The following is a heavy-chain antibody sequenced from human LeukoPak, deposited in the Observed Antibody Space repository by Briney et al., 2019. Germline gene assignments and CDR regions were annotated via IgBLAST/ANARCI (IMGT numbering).Heavy chain of an antibody. D-gene: IGHD3-10*01. CDR1: GFTFSSYG. CDR3: AKDRITMVRESPFDY. V-gene: IGHV3-23*01. Sequence: GGSLRLSCAASGFTFSSYGMSWVRQAPGKGLEWVPAISGSGGSTYYADSVKGRFTISRDNSKNTLYLQMNSLRAEDTAVYYCAKDRITMVRESPFDYWGQGTLVTVSS. J-gene: IGHJ4*02. CDR2: ISGSGGST.